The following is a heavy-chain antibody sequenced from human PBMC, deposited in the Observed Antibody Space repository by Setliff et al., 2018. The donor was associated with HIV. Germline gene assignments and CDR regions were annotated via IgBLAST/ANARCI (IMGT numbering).Heavy chain of an antibody. CDR1: GDTFSSYA. Sequence: ASVKVSCKSSGDTFSSYAISWVRQAPGQGLEWMGRIIPIFGSPNYAQKFQGRVTITADKSTSTAYMELSSLRSEDTAVYYCARDVHYYFYMDIWGKGTTVTVSS. CDR3: ARDVHYYFYMDI. J-gene: IGHJ6*03. V-gene: IGHV1-69*06. CDR2: IIPIFGSP.